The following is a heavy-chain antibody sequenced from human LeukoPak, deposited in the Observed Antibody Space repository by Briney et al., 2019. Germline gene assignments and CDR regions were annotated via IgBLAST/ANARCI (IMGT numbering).Heavy chain of an antibody. CDR2: LNPQTGDT. Sequence: ASVKVSCKASGYAFSAYYMHWVRQAPGQGLEWMGWLNPQTGDTHFAQKFQGRVTFTRDTSISTAYMAMSRLRSDDTAVFYCARGSRYHDWSSPLDSWGQGTLVIVSS. CDR3: ARGSRYHDWSSPLDS. J-gene: IGHJ4*02. CDR1: GYAFSAYY. D-gene: IGHD3-9*01. V-gene: IGHV1-2*02.